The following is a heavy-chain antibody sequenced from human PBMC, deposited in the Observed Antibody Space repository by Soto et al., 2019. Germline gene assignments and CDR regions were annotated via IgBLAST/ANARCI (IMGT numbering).Heavy chain of an antibody. Sequence: QITLKESGPTLVKPTQTLTLTCTFSGFSLSTSGEGVGWVRQPPGQALEWLVSIYWDDNERNSPSLKSRLSITKDTSRNQVVLTMTNLDPVDTATYSCAHIRRAGGSCFDYWGQGTLVTVSS. V-gene: IGHV2-5*02. D-gene: IGHD2-15*01. CDR3: AHIRRAGGSCFDY. CDR2: IYWDDNE. J-gene: IGHJ4*02. CDR1: GFSLSTSGEG.